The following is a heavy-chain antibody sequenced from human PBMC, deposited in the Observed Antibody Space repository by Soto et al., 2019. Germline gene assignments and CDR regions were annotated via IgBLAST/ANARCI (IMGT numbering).Heavy chain of an antibody. V-gene: IGHV1-8*01. CDR2: MNPNSGNT. CDR3: ARGPAAVPAAMSPRYYYYYYMDV. J-gene: IGHJ6*03. D-gene: IGHD2-2*01. CDR1: GYTFTSYD. Sequence: GASVKVSCKASGYTFTSYDINWVRQATGQGLEWMGWMNPNSGNTGYAQKFQGRVTMTRNTSISTAYMELSSLRSEDTAVYYCARGPAAVPAAMSPRYYYYYYMDVWGKGTTVTVSS.